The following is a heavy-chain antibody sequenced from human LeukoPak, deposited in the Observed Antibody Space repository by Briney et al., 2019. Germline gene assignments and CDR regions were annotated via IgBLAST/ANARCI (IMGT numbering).Heavy chain of an antibody. CDR1: GFTFSSYG. CDR3: AKDCSGGSCMDY. J-gene: IGHJ4*02. V-gene: IGHV3-30*18. CDR2: ISYDGSNK. D-gene: IGHD2-15*01. Sequence: GRSLRLSCAASGFTFSSYGMHWVRQAPGKGLEWVAVISYDGSNKYYADSVKGRFTISRDSSKNTLYLQMNSLRAEDTAVYYCAKDCSGGSCMDYWGQGTLVTVSS.